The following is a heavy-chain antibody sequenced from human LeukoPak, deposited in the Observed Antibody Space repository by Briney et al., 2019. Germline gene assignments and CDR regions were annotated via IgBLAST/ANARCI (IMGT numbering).Heavy chain of an antibody. CDR1: GFTFDDYG. V-gene: IGHV3-20*04. Sequence: GGSLRLSCAASGFTFDDYGMSWVRQAPGKGLEWVSGINWNGGSTGYADSVKGRFTISRDNAKNSLYLQMNSLRAEDTALYYCAREERRYDFWSGYYPYYYYYMDVWGKGTTVTVSS. CDR2: INWNGGST. D-gene: IGHD3-3*01. CDR3: AREERRYDFWSGYYPYYYYYMDV. J-gene: IGHJ6*03.